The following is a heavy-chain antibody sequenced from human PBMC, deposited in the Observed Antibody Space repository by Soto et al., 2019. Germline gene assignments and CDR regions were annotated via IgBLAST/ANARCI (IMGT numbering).Heavy chain of an antibody. CDR3: ARVKDYGDYNPYYYYVMDG. Sequence: GASVKVSCKASGGTFSSYAISWVRQAPGQGLEWMGGIIPIFGTANYAQKFQGRVTITADESTSTAYMELSSLRSEDTAVYYCARVKDYGDYNPYYYYVMDGWGQGTKVTVSS. J-gene: IGHJ6*02. V-gene: IGHV1-69*13. CDR1: GGTFSSYA. D-gene: IGHD4-17*01. CDR2: IIPIFGTA.